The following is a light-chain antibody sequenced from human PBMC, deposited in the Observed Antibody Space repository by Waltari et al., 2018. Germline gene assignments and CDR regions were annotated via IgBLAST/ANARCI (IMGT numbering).Light chain of an antibody. J-gene: IGKJ1*01. CDR1: QSVARS. Sequence: SCRASQSVARSFAWYQQKPGQAPRLLIYDAASRATGIPDRFSGSGSGTDFSLTISRLEPEDFAVYYCQKYVSLPATFGQGTKVEIK. CDR2: DAA. V-gene: IGKV3-20*01. CDR3: QKYVSLPAT.